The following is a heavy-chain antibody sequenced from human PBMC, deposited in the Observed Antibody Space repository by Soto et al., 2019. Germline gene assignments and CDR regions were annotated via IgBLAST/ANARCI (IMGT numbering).Heavy chain of an antibody. J-gene: IGHJ4*02. Sequence: QVQLVESGGGVVQPGRSLRVSCAASGFTFISHGMHWVRQAPGKGLEWVAVIWYDGSNKYYGESVKGRFIISRDNSKNTVDLQMNSLRAEDTAIYYCARWGPDKVLDYWGQGTLVTVSS. D-gene: IGHD3-16*01. CDR1: GFTFISHG. CDR3: ARWGPDKVLDY. V-gene: IGHV3-33*01. CDR2: IWYDGSNK.